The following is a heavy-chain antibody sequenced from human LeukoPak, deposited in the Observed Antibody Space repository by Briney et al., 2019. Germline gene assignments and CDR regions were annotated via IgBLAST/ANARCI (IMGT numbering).Heavy chain of an antibody. CDR2: IYYSGST. J-gene: IGHJ6*04. CDR3: ASGNYYYGMDV. Sequence: SETLSLTCTVSGGSISSYYWSWIRQPPGKGLEWIGYIYYSGSTNYNPSLKSRVTISVDTSKSQFSLKLSSVTAADTAVYYCASGNYYYGMDVWGKGTTVTVSS. CDR1: GGSISSYY. D-gene: IGHD2-15*01. V-gene: IGHV4-59*01.